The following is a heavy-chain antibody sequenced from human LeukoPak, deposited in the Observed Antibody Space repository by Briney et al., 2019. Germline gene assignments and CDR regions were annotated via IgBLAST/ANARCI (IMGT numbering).Heavy chain of an antibody. J-gene: IGHJ6*02. CDR1: GGSISTYY. V-gene: IGHV4-4*07. Sequence: SETLSLTCSVSGGSISTYYWSWIRQPAGKALEWIGRVHRSGNTNYNPSLQSRVTMSADTSKNQISLRLRFVTAADTAVYYCARDDFEYSVHYGMDVWGQGTAVTVS. CDR3: ARDDFEYSVHYGMDV. CDR2: VHRSGNT. D-gene: IGHD3-9*01.